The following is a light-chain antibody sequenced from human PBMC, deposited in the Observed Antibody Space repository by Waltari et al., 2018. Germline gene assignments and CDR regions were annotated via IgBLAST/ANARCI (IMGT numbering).Light chain of an antibody. CDR3: SLYMGSGIWV. CDR2: KGL. V-gene: IGLV8-61*01. CDR1: SGSLSSTSY. J-gene: IGLJ3*02. Sequence: QTVVTQEPSLSVSPGGTVTLTCALSSGSLSSTSYATWYQQTPGQGPRTLVEKGLGRSSGVPDRVSGSILGNKAALTITGAQADDESDYYCSLYMGSGIWVFGGGTRLTVL.